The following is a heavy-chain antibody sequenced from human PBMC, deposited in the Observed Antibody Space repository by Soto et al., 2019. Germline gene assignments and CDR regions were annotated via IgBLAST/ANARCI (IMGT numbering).Heavy chain of an antibody. J-gene: IGHJ6*02. CDR2: ISYDGSNK. Sequence: QVQLVEYGGGVVQPGRSLRLSCAASGFTFSSYAMHWVRQAPGKGLEWVAVISYDGSNKYYADSVKGRFTISRDNSKNTLYLQMNSLRAEDTAVYYCARDRLRYNWNDFPYYYYGMDVWGQGTTVTVSS. CDR3: ARDRLRYNWNDFPYYYYGMDV. V-gene: IGHV3-30-3*01. CDR1: GFTFSSYA. D-gene: IGHD1-1*01.